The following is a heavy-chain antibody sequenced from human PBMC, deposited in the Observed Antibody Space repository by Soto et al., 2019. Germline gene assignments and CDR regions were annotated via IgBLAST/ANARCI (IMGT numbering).Heavy chain of an antibody. CDR3: ARIPRECNKTTCYYADH. V-gene: IGHV5-51*01. CDR2: MYPGDSDT. J-gene: IGHJ4*02. D-gene: IGHD3-9*01. CDR1: GYDFNTNW. Sequence: PGESLKISCRGSGYDFNTNWFGWVRQLPGRGLEWVGIMYPGDSDTRLHPSLQGHVTLSADVTVSTAFLEWRTLKTSDSGMYFCARIPRECNKTTCYYADHWGQGTSVTVSS.